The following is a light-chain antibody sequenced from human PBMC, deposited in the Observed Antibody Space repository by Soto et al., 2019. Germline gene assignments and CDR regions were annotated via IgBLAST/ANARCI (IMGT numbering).Light chain of an antibody. Sequence: IQMSQSPSSVSASVGDRVTITCRASQSISNYLNWYQQKPGKAPKLLIFAASNLQSGVPSRFSGSGSGTDFTLTISSLQPEDFATYYCQESYNTLTFTLGPGTKVDV. J-gene: IGKJ3*01. CDR1: QSISNY. V-gene: IGKV1-39*01. CDR2: AAS. CDR3: QESYNTLTFT.